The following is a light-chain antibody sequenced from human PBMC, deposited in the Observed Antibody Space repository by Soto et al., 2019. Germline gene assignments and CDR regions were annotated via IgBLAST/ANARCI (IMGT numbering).Light chain of an antibody. CDR1: SSDVGVYIY. Sequence: QSVLTQPASVSGSPGQSITISCTGTSSDVGVYIYVSWYQQHPGKSPKLMIYDVSNRPSGVSNRFSGSKSGNTASLTISWLQAEDEADYYCSSYTSSSTPFYVFGTGTKVTVL. CDR2: DVS. V-gene: IGLV2-14*01. J-gene: IGLJ1*01. CDR3: SSYTSSSTPFYV.